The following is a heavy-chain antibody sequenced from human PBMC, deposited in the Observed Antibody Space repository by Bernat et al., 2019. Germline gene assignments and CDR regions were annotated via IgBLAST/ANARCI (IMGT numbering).Heavy chain of an antibody. Sequence: EVQLVESGGGLVQPGGSLRLSCSASGFTFSMYWMSWVRQAPGKGLEWVANINQDGGEKLYVEAVMGRFTISRDNAKNSLYLKMSSLRVEETAVYYCARSPGTGTVDYWGQGTLVTVSS. CDR2: INQDGGEK. J-gene: IGHJ4*02. D-gene: IGHD1-1*01. V-gene: IGHV3-7*04. CDR3: ARSPGTGTVDY. CDR1: GFTFSMYW.